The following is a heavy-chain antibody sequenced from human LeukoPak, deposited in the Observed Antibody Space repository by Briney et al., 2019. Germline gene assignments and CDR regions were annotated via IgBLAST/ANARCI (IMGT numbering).Heavy chain of an antibody. J-gene: IGHJ3*02. CDR1: GFTFGDYA. D-gene: IGHD2-2*02. CDR3: NLITSCYKRSEYYDRSCDAFDI. Sequence: GGSLRLSCTASGFTFGDYAMSWVRQAPGKGLEWVGFIRSKAYGGTTEYAASVKGRFTISRDDSKSIAYLQMNSLKTEDTAVYYCNLITSCYKRSEYYDRSCDAFDIWGQGTMVTVSS. V-gene: IGHV3-49*04. CDR2: IRSKAYGGTT.